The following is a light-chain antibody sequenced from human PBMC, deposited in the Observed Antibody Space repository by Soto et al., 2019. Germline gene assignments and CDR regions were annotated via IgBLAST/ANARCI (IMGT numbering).Light chain of an antibody. J-gene: IGKJ1*01. Sequence: DIVMTQSPATLSVSPGERVTLSCRASQSVSNKLAWYQQKPGQAPRLLIYDTSTRATGLPARFSASGSGTEFTLTISSLQSEDFAVYCCQQYDTWPPTFGQGTKVEIE. V-gene: IGKV3-15*01. CDR3: QQYDTWPPT. CDR2: DTS. CDR1: QSVSNK.